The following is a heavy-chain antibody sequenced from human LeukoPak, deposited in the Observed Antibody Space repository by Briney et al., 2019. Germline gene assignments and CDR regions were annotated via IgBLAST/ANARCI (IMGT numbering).Heavy chain of an antibody. CDR3: LRDLNWSLDQ. CDR1: GFTFSNYM. D-gene: IGHD1-20*01. V-gene: IGHV3-74*01. CDR2: IKSDGIAI. J-gene: IGHJ4*02. Sequence: GGSLRLSCAASGFTFSNYMMHWVRQAPGKGLVWVSRIKSDGIAITYADSVKGRFTISRDNAKNTLYLQMNSLRAEDTAVYYCLRDLNWSLDQWGQGTLVTVSS.